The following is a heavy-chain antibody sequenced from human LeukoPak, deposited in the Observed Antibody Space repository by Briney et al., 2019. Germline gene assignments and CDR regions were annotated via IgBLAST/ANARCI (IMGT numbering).Heavy chain of an antibody. J-gene: IGHJ3*01. CDR2: IYSTGGTSGST. CDR1: GGSISSYY. V-gene: IGHV4-59*01. CDR3: ARYRAFDV. Sequence: SETLSLTCTVSGGSISSYYWSWIRQPPGKGLEWIGYIYSTGGTSGSTNYNPSLKSRVTISVDTSKNQFSLNLSSATAADTAIYYCARYRAFDVWGQGTMVTVSS.